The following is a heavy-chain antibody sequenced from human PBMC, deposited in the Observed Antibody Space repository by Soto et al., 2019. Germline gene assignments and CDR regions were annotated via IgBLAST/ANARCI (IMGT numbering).Heavy chain of an antibody. D-gene: IGHD2-2*01. J-gene: IGHJ5*02. CDR3: AREADIVVVPAARMSWFDP. CDR1: GYSFTSYW. Sequence: GESLKISCKGSGYSFTSYWISWVRQMPGKGLEWMGRIDPSDSYTNYSPSFQGHVTISADKSISTAYLQWSSLKASDTAMYYCAREADIVVVPAARMSWFDPWGQGTLVTV. V-gene: IGHV5-10-1*01. CDR2: IDPSDSYT.